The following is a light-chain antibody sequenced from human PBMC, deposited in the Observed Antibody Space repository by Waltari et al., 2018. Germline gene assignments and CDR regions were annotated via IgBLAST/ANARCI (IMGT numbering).Light chain of an antibody. V-gene: IGKV1-39*01. J-gene: IGKJ2*02. CDR1: HNIGTF. Sequence: DIQMTQSPVSLSASVGDTVTITCRASHNIGTFLSWYQQRPAKAPTVLIDAASTLQRGVPSRFSGSGSGTDFTLTIFSLQSEDFATYFCQQTYSALCCTFGQGTKLEIK. CDR3: QQTYSALCCT. CDR2: AAS.